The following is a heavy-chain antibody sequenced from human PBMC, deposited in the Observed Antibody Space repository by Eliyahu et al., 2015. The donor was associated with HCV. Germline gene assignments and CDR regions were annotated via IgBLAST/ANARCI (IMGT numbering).Heavy chain of an antibody. J-gene: IGHJ5*02. D-gene: IGHD3-22*01. V-gene: IGHV4-39*01. CDR2: IYFSGST. CDR1: GGSLSRSSYY. Sequence: QQQLQESGPGLLKPSETLSLTCTVSGGSLSRSSYYWGWIRQPPGKGLEWIGSIYFSGSTYYNPSLKSRVTISVDTSKNQFSLRLSSVTAADTAVYYCARQGRYESTGFYVDPWGQGILVTVSS. CDR3: ARQGRYESTGFYVDP.